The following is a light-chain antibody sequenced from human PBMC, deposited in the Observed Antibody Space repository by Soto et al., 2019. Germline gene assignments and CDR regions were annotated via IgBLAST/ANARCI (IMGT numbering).Light chain of an antibody. CDR3: QQRSSWPLYT. CDR2: DAS. J-gene: IGKJ3*01. V-gene: IGKV3-11*01. CDR1: QNIRIN. Sequence: EIVLTQSPATLSLSPGERATLSCRASQNIRINLAWYQQKPGQAPRLLIYDASARASGIPARFGASGSGTDFTLTISSLEPEDFALYYCQQRSSWPLYTFGPGTKVDIK.